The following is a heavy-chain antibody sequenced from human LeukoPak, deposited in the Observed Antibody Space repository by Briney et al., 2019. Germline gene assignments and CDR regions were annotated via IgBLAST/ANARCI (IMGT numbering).Heavy chain of an antibody. Sequence: PSETLSLTCAVSGGSISSSNWWSWVRQPPGKGLEWIGEINHSGSTNYNPSLKSRVTISVDTSKNQFSLKLSSVTAADTAVYYCARAYGMDVWGQGTTVTVSS. CDR1: GGSISSSNW. J-gene: IGHJ6*02. V-gene: IGHV4-4*02. CDR2: INHSGST. CDR3: ARAYGMDV.